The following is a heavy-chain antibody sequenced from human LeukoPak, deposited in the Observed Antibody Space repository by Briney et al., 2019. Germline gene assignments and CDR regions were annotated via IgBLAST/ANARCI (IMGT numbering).Heavy chain of an antibody. Sequence: XCAASGFTFSSYAMXWVRQAPGKGLEWVSAISGSGGSTYYADSVKGRFTISRDNSKNTLYLQMNSLRAEDTAVYYCAKAHLNWNPQILFDYWGQGTLVTVSS. J-gene: IGHJ4*02. V-gene: IGHV3-23*01. D-gene: IGHD1-20*01. CDR1: GFTFSSYA. CDR3: AKAHLNWNPQILFDY. CDR2: ISGSGGST.